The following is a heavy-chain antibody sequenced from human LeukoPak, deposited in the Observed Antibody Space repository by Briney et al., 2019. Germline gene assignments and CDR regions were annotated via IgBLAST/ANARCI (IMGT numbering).Heavy chain of an antibody. J-gene: IGHJ4*02. Sequence: PGGSLRLPCAASGFTFSSYNMNWVRQAPGKGLEWVSSISSSSTYIYYADSVKGRFTISRDNAKNSLYLQMNSLRAEDTAVYYCAPLGVAVAGIWGQGTLVTVSS. V-gene: IGHV3-21*01. CDR1: GFTFSSYN. CDR2: ISSSSTYI. CDR3: APLGVAVAGI. D-gene: IGHD6-19*01.